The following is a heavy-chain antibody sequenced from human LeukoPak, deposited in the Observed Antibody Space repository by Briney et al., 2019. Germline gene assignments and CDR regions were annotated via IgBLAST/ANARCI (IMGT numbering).Heavy chain of an antibody. CDR2: ISSSSSYI. Sequence: GGSLRLSCAASGFTFSSYSMNWVRQAPGKGLEWVSSISSSSSYIYYADSVKGRFTISRDNSKNTLYLQMNSLRAEDTAVYYCAKDRRVVGREQYYFDYWGQGTLVTVSS. D-gene: IGHD2-15*01. V-gene: IGHV3-21*04. CDR3: AKDRRVVGREQYYFDY. CDR1: GFTFSSYS. J-gene: IGHJ4*02.